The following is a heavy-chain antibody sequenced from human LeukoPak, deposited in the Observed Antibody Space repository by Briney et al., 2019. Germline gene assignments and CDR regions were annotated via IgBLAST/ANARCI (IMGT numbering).Heavy chain of an antibody. CDR1: GGTFISYA. CDR2: IIPIFGTA. J-gene: IGHJ6*03. Sequence: ASVKVSCKASGGTFISYAISWVRQAPGQGLEWMGGIIPIFGTANYAQKFQGRVTITTDESTSTAYMELSSLRSEDTAVFYCARVVEMATMGDYYYYYYMDVWGKGPTVTVSS. V-gene: IGHV1-69*05. CDR3: ARVVEMATMGDYYYYYYMDV. D-gene: IGHD5-24*01.